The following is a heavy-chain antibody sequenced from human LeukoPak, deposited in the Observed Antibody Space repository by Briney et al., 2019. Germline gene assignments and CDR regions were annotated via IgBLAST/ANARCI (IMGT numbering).Heavy chain of an antibody. CDR1: GGTFSSYA. D-gene: IGHD5-24*01. CDR3: ARDGQGMATIGGFDP. J-gene: IGHJ5*02. Sequence: SVKVSCKASGGTFSSYAISWVRQAPGQGLEWMGRIIPILGIANYAQKFQGRVTITADKSTSTAYMELGSLRSEDTAVYYCARDGQGMATIGGFDPWGQGTLVTVSS. CDR2: IIPILGIA. V-gene: IGHV1-69*04.